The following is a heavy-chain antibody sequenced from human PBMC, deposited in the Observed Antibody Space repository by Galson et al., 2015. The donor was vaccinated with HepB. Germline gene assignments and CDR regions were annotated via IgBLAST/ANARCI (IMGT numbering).Heavy chain of an antibody. CDR3: ASHSQLWLPGVLDY. V-gene: IGHV1-69*13. J-gene: IGHJ4*02. CDR1: GSTFSDYA. D-gene: IGHD3-10*01. Sequence: SVKVSCKASGSTFSDYAINWVRQAPGQGLEWMGGIIPIFGTGMYAQKFQGRLTITADESTSTAYMELSSLRSEDTAVYYCASHSQLWLPGVLDYWGQGTLVTVSS. CDR2: IIPIFGTG.